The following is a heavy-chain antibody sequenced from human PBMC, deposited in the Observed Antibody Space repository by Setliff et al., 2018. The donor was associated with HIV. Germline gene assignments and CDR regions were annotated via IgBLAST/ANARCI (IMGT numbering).Heavy chain of an antibody. CDR3: ARGRHYSSSAPFAIDF. Sequence: SETLSLTCTVSGGSISSGSHYWSWIRQPPGKGLEWIGEINHSGSTNYNPSLKSRVAISVDTSKNQFSVKLSSVTAADTAVYYCARGRHYSSSAPFAIDFWGQGMLVTVSS. J-gene: IGHJ4*02. D-gene: IGHD6-6*01. V-gene: IGHV4-39*01. CDR2: INHSGST. CDR1: GGSISSGSHY.